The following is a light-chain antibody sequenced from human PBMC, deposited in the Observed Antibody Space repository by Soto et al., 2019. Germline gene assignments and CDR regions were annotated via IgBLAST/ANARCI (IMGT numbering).Light chain of an antibody. V-gene: IGKV1-8*01. CDR2: AAS. CDR3: QQVTTFPRT. CDR1: QGISSY. J-gene: IGKJ1*01. Sequence: AIRMTQSPSSLSASTGDRVTITCRASQGISSYLAWYQQKPGKAPKLLIYAASTLQSGVPSRFSGSGSGTDFTLTISCLQSEDFATYYCQQVTTFPRTFGQGTKVDIK.